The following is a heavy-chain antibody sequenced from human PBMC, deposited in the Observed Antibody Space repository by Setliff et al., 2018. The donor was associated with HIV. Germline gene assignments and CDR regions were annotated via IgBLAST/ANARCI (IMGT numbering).Heavy chain of an antibody. CDR2: IYTSGNT. D-gene: IGHD3-10*01. Sequence: PSETLSLTCTVSGGSISISDWSWIRQPPGKGLEWIGCIYTSGNTNYDPSLKSRVTISLDTSRNQFSLKLGSVTAADTAVYYCARAYFGSGIYYWGQGTLVTVSS. J-gene: IGHJ4*02. CDR3: ARAYFGSGIYY. V-gene: IGHV4-4*09. CDR1: GGSISISD.